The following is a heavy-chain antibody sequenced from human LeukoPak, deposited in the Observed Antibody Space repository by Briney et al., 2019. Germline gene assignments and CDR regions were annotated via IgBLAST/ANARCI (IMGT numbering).Heavy chain of an antibody. CDR2: IKNDGTVK. CDR1: GFTFSYHW. CDR3: AKDSYSKGDY. D-gene: IGHD6-13*01. J-gene: IGHJ4*02. V-gene: IGHV3-7*01. Sequence: PGGSLTLSCAASGFTFSYHWMTWVRQAPGKGLEWVANIKNDGTVKNYLDSVKGRFTISRDNAKNSLYLQMNSLRTEDTAVYYCAKDSYSKGDYWGQGVLVTVSS.